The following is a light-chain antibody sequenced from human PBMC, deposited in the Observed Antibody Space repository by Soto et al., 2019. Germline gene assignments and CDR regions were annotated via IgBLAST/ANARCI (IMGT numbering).Light chain of an antibody. CDR2: DAS. CDR3: QQRSNWPPT. V-gene: IGKV3-11*01. J-gene: IGKJ1*01. Sequence: EIVLTQSPATLSLSPGERATLSCRASQSVSSSLAWYQQKPGQAPRLLMYDASNRATGIPARLSGSGSGTDFHLTISSLEPEDFALYYCQQRSNWPPTFGQGTKVEIK. CDR1: QSVSSS.